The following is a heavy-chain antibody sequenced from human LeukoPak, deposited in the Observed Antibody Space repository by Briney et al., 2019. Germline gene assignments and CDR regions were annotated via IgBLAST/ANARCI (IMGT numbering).Heavy chain of an antibody. Sequence: ASVKVSCKASGYTFTGYYMHWVRQAPGQGLEWMGRINPNSGGTNCAQKFQGRVTMTRATSISTAYMELSRLRSDATAVYSCARGSSSWYEFDYWGQGTLVTVSS. CDR1: GYTFTGYY. V-gene: IGHV1-2*06. CDR3: ARGSSSWYEFDY. J-gene: IGHJ4*02. CDR2: INPNSGGT. D-gene: IGHD6-13*01.